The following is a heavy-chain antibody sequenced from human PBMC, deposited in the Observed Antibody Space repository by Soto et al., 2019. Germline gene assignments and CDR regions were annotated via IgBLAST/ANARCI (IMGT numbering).Heavy chain of an antibody. Sequence: SVKGSCKASGGTFSSYAISWVRQAPGQGLEWMGGIIPIFGTANYAQKFQGRVTITADESTSTAYMELNSLRAEDTAVYYCVRDMQLWRLDSWGQGTLVTVSS. V-gene: IGHV1-69*13. CDR1: GGTFSSYA. D-gene: IGHD2-21*01. J-gene: IGHJ4*02. CDR2: IIPIFGTA. CDR3: VRDMQLWRLDS.